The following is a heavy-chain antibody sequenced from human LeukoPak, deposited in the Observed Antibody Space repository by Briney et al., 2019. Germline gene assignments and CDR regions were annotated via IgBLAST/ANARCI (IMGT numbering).Heavy chain of an antibody. CDR3: ARGGRWELPRPYAFDI. CDR1: GYTFTSYG. CDR2: ISAYNGNT. V-gene: IGHV1-18*01. J-gene: IGHJ3*02. Sequence: ASVKVSCKASGYTFTSYGISWVRQAPGQGLEWRGWISAYNGNTNYAQRLQGRVTMTTDTSTSTAYMELRSLRSDDTAVYYCARGGRWELPRPYAFDIWGQGTMVTVSS. D-gene: IGHD1-26*01.